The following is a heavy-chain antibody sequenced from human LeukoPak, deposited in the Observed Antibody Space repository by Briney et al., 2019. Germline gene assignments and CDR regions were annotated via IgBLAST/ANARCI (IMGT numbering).Heavy chain of an antibody. CDR3: ARFSDQIAIFGVVNYFLGD. Sequence: SETLSLTCTVSGGSISSYYWSWIRQPPGRGLEWIGYIYYSGSTNYNPSLKSRVTISVDTSENQFSLKLSSVTAADTAVYYCARFSDQIAIFGVVNYFLGDWGQGILVTVSS. J-gene: IGHJ4*02. V-gene: IGHV4-59*01. CDR1: GGSISSYY. CDR2: IYYSGST. D-gene: IGHD3-3*01.